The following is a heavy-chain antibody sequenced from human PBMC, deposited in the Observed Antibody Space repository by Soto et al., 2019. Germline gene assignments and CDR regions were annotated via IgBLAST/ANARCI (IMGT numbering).Heavy chain of an antibody. J-gene: IGHJ4*02. CDR2: INPNSGAT. D-gene: IGHD5-12*01. CDR1: GYTFIGYY. V-gene: IGHV1-2*02. Sequence: GASVKVSCKASGYTFIGYYLHWVRQAPGQGLEWMGWINPNSGATNQAQKFQGRVTMARDRSISTAYLELSRLASDDTAIYFCARDAVSTIGDFDYWGQGTLVTGSS. CDR3: ARDAVSTIGDFDY.